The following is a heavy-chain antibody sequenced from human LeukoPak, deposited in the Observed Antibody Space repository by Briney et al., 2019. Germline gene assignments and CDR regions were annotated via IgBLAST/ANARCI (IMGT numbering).Heavy chain of an antibody. Sequence: GGSLRLSCAASGFTVSTNYMSWVRQGPGKGLEWISVVYTGGSTYYADSVKGRFTISRDNSKNTLYLQMNSLRAEDTAVYYCATSLASSCLDYWGQGTLVTVSS. J-gene: IGHJ4*02. CDR3: ATSLASSCLDY. V-gene: IGHV3-53*01. CDR1: GFTVSTNY. D-gene: IGHD6-13*01. CDR2: VYTGGST.